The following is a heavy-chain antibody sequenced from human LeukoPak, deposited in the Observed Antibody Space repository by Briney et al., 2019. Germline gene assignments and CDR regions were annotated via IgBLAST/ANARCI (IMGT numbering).Heavy chain of an antibody. CDR2: INHSGST. CDR3: ARGPFWRGVITNYYFDY. CDR1: GGSFSGYY. Sequence: SETLSLTCAGYGGSFSGYYWSWIRQPPGKGLEWIGEINHSGSTNYNPSLKSRVTISVDTSKNQFSLKLSSVTAADTAVYYCARGPFWRGVITNYYFDYWGQGTLVTVSS. V-gene: IGHV4-34*01. D-gene: IGHD3-22*01. J-gene: IGHJ4*02.